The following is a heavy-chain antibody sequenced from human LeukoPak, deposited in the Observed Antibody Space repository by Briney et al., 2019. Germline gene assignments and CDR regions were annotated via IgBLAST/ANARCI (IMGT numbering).Heavy chain of an antibody. CDR3: ASGPQGGYIFFDY. J-gene: IGHJ4*02. D-gene: IGHD5-12*01. CDR1: GFTVSSNY. CDR2: IYGGANT. Sequence: GGSLRLSCAASGFTVSSNYMTWVRQAPGKGLEWVSLIYGGANTYYADSVKGRFTISRDNSKNTLYLQMNSLRAEDTAVYYCASGPQGGYIFFDYWGQGTLVSVSS. V-gene: IGHV3-66*01.